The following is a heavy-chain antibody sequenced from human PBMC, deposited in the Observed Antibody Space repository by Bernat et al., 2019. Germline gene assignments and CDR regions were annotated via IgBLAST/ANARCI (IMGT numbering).Heavy chain of an antibody. V-gene: IGHV3-7*03. Sequence: EVQLVESGGALVQPGGSLRLSCVGSGFSFSGIWMTWVRQAPGKGLEWVANIKQDGSVQHYVDSVKGRFIISRDNTKNSLFLQMNSLRGDDKGVYYCARGYGPENWGQGTLVTVSS. CDR2: IKQDGSVQ. CDR1: GFSFSGIW. D-gene: IGHD2-8*02. CDR3: ARGYGPEN. J-gene: IGHJ1*01.